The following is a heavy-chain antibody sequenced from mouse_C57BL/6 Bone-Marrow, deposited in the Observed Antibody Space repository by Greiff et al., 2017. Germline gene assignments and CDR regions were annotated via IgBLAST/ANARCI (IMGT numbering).Heavy chain of an antibody. D-gene: IGHD1-1*01. J-gene: IGHJ1*03. CDR3: ARDYGSYWYFDV. Sequence: QVQLKESGPGLVQPSQSLSITCTVSGFSLTSYGVHWVRQSPGTGLEWLGVIWRGGSTDYNAAFISRLSISKDNSKSQVCFKMNSLQADDTAIYYCARDYGSYWYFDVWGTGTTVTVSS. CDR2: IWRGGST. CDR1: GFSLTSYG. V-gene: IGHV2-2*01.